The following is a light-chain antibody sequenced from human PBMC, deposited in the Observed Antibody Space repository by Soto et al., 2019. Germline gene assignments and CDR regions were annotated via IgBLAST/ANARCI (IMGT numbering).Light chain of an antibody. CDR2: EVS. CDR1: SSDVGSYNL. CDR3: CSYAGSSTLYV. Sequence: QSVLTQPASVSGSPGQSITISCTGTSSDVGSYNLVSWYQQHPGKAPKLMIYEVSKRPSGVSNRFSGSKSGNTASLTISRFQAEDEADYYCCSYAGSSTLYVFGTGTKVTVL. J-gene: IGLJ1*01. V-gene: IGLV2-23*02.